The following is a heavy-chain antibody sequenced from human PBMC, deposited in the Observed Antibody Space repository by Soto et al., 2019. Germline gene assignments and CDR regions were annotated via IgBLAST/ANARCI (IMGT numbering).Heavy chain of an antibody. Sequence: EVQLLESGGGLVQAGKSLRLSCAASGFSFSSYTMTWVRQAPGKGLEWVAAISGSGGRTYYAALAQGRFTITRDNSKNTLCVQRKSLRAEDTAVYYCAKASVPYGSGGLDYWGQGTLVTVSS. CDR2: ISGSGGRT. CDR1: GFSFSSYT. D-gene: IGHD3-10*01. CDR3: AKASVPYGSGGLDY. J-gene: IGHJ4*02. V-gene: IGHV3-23*01.